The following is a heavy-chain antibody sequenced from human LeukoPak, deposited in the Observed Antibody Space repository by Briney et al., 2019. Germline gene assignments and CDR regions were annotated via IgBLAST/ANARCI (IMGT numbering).Heavy chain of an antibody. CDR3: ARLISAAGTGGYYYGMDV. V-gene: IGHV3-33*01. Sequence: PGGSLRLSCAASGFTFSSYGMHWVRQAPGKGLEWVAVIWYDGSNKYYADSVKGRFTISRDNSKNTLYPQMNSLRAEDTAVYYCARLISAAGTGGYYYGMDVWGQGTTVTVSS. CDR2: IWYDGSNK. D-gene: IGHD6-13*01. J-gene: IGHJ6*02. CDR1: GFTFSSYG.